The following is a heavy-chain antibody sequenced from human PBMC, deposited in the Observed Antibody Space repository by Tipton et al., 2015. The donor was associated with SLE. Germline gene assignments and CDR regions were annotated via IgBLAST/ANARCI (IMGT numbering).Heavy chain of an antibody. CDR1: GGSVSSNNY. CDR3: ARGGSSSWDGYFDL. D-gene: IGHD6-13*01. Sequence: TLSLTCAVYGGSVSSNNYWSWVRQPPGKGLEWIGEMWHIGTTNYNPSLSGRVTLSVDKSKNQFSLNLTSVTAADTAVYYCARGGSSSWDGYFDLWGRGTLVTVSS. CDR2: MWHIGTT. V-gene: IGHV4-4*02. J-gene: IGHJ2*01.